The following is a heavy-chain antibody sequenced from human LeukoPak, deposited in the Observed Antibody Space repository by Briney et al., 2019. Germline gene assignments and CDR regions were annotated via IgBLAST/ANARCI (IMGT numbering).Heavy chain of an antibody. Sequence: SETLSLTCAVYGGSFSGYHWSWIRQPPGKGLEWIGEINHSGSTNYNPSLKSRVTISVDTSKNQFSLKLSSVTAADTAVYYCARPGNRRITIFGVAPGWFDPWGQGTLVTVSS. CDR1: GGSFSGYH. CDR2: INHSGST. V-gene: IGHV4-34*01. J-gene: IGHJ5*02. CDR3: ARPGNRRITIFGVAPGWFDP. D-gene: IGHD3-3*01.